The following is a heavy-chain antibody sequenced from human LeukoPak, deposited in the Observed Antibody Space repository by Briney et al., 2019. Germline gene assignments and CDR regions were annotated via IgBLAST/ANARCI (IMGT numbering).Heavy chain of an antibody. Sequence: GVLRLSCAASGFTFDDYGMSWVRQAPGKGLEWVSGINWNGGSTGYADSVKGRFTISRDNSKNSLYLQMNRLRLEDTALYYCAKDMNPNTAMAFDYWGQGTLVTVSS. CDR3: AKDMNPNTAMAFDY. V-gene: IGHV3-20*04. CDR2: INWNGGST. D-gene: IGHD5-18*01. J-gene: IGHJ4*02. CDR1: GFTFDDYG.